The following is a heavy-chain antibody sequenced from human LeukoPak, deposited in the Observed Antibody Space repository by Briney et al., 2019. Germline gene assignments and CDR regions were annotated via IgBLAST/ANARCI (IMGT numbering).Heavy chain of an antibody. D-gene: IGHD5-12*01. CDR3: AKGSDYDWNFDY. Sequence: GGCLRLSCAASGFTLSNYAMSCVRQTPGKGLGWVSGVSGSGGITHYADSGKGRFTISRDNSKKTLYLQMHSLRAEDTAVYYCAKGSDYDWNFDYWGQGTLVTVSS. J-gene: IGHJ4*02. V-gene: IGHV3-23*01. CDR2: VSGSGGIT. CDR1: GFTLSNYA.